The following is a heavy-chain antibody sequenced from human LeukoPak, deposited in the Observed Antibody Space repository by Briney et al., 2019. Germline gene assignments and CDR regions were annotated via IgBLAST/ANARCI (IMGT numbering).Heavy chain of an antibody. D-gene: IGHD3-3*01. CDR2: ISSSSSYI. Sequence: KAGGSLRLSCAASGFTFSSYSMNWVRQAPGKGLEWVSSISSSSSYIYYADSVKGRFTISRDNAKNSLYLQMNSLRAEDTAVYYCARDPTLTIFGVVEGGAFDYWGQGTLVTVSS. CDR3: ARDPTLTIFGVVEGGAFDY. J-gene: IGHJ4*02. V-gene: IGHV3-21*01. CDR1: GFTFSSYS.